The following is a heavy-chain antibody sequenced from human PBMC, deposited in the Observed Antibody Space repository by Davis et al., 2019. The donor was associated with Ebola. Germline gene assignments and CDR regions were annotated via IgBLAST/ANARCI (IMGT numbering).Heavy chain of an antibody. D-gene: IGHD6-13*01. CDR3: ARDFGQQLEDSNWFDP. V-gene: IGHV1-24*01. CDR1: GYTLTELS. Sequence: AASVKVSCKVSGYTLTELSMHWVRQAPGKGLEWMGVFDPEDGETIYAQKFQGRVTMTEDTSTDTAYMELSSLRSEDTAVYYCARDFGQQLEDSNWFDPWGQGTLVTVSS. CDR2: FDPEDGET. J-gene: IGHJ5*02.